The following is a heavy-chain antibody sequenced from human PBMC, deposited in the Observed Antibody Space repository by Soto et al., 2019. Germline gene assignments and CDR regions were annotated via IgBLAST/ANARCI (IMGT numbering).Heavy chain of an antibody. D-gene: IGHD5-18*01. Sequence: SETLSLTCAVYGGSFSGYYWSWIRQPPGKGLEWIGEINHSGSTNYNPPLKSRVTISVDTSKNQFSLKLSSVTAADTAVYYCARAIITAMALNWFDPWGQGTLVTVSS. CDR1: GGSFSGYY. J-gene: IGHJ5*02. V-gene: IGHV4-34*01. CDR2: INHSGST. CDR3: ARAIITAMALNWFDP.